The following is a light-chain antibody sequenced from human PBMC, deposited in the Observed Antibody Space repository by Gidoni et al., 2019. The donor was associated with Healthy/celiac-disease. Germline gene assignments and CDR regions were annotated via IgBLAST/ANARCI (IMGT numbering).Light chain of an antibody. CDR3: MQGTHLPT. J-gene: IGKJ2*01. Sequence: DVVMTQSPLSLPVTLGQPASISCRSSQRLVYSDGNTYLTWFQQRPGQSTRRLIYKVSNRNSGVPDIFSGSWSGTVSTLKSSMVEAENVRVYYCMQGTHLPTFGQGTKLEIK. CDR1: QRLVYSDGNTY. V-gene: IGKV2-30*01. CDR2: KVS.